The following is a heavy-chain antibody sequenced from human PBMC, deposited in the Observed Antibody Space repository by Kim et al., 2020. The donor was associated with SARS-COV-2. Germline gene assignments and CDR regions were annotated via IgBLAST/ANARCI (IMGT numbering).Heavy chain of an antibody. J-gene: IGHJ6*02. Sequence: GRFTIARDNAKNSLYLQMNSLRAEDTAVYYCAREGVEMGRGVYYYYGMDVWGQGTTVTVSS. V-gene: IGHV3-11*04. CDR3: AREGVEMGRGVYYYYGMDV. D-gene: IGHD2-15*01.